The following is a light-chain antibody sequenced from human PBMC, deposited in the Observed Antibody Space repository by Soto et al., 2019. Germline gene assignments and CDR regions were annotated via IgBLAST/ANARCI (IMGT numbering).Light chain of an antibody. CDR1: SSDVGGYDS. CDR3: SSYTSSSTVGV. CDR2: EVS. V-gene: IGLV2-14*01. J-gene: IGLJ2*01. Sequence: QPASVSGSPGQSITISCTGTSSDVGGYDSVSWYQQHPGKAPKLIIYEVSNRPSGVSSRFSGSKSGNTASLTISGLQAEDEADYYCSSYTSSSTVGVFGGGTKLTVL.